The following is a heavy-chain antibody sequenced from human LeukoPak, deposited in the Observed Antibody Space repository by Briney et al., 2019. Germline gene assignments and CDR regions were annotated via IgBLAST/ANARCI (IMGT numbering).Heavy chain of an antibody. V-gene: IGHV1-69*01. CDR2: IIPIFGTA. CDR1: GDTFSSYG. J-gene: IGHJ4*02. D-gene: IGHD6-19*01. CDR3: SCRKEIAVTGASATYLDY. Sequence: SVKVSCKASGDTFSSYGISWVRQAPGQGLEWMGGIIPIFGTANYAQKFQSRVTITAEESTNTACMELNTLRSEDTAVYFCSCRKEIAVTGASATYLDYWGQGTLVTVSS.